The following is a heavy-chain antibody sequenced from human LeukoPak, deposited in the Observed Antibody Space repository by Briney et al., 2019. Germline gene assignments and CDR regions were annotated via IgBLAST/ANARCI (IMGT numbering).Heavy chain of an antibody. D-gene: IGHD7-27*01. V-gene: IGHV1-8*01. CDR3: ARAPRSWGFDY. Sequence: ASVKVSCKASGYTFTSYHINWVRQATGQGPEWMGWMNPNSGATGYAQKFQGRVTMTRSASINTAYMELTNLRSEDTAVYYYARAPRSWGFDYWGQGTLVTVSS. CDR1: GYTFTSYH. J-gene: IGHJ4*02. CDR2: MNPNSGAT.